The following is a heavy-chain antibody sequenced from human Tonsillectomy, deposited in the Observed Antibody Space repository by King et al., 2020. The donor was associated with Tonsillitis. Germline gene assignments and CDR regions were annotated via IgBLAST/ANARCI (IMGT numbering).Heavy chain of an antibody. V-gene: IGHV3-9*01. CDR2: ISWNSGSL. CDR3: AKATLSALWFGEFDY. CDR1: GFTFDDYA. D-gene: IGHD3-10*01. J-gene: IGHJ4*02. Sequence: VQLVESGGGLVQPGRSLRLSCAASGFTFDDYAMHWVRQAPGKGLEWVSGISWNSGSLGYADSVKGRFTISRDNAKNFLYLQMNSLRAEDTALYYCAKATLSALWFGEFDYWGQGTLVTVSS.